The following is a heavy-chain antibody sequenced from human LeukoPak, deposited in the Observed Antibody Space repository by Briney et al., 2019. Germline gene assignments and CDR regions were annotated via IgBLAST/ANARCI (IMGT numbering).Heavy chain of an antibody. J-gene: IGHJ3*02. V-gene: IGHV4-39*01. CDR2: IYYSGST. CDR1: GGSISSSSYY. Sequence: SETLSLTCTVSGGSISSSSYYWGWIRQPPGKGLEWIGSIYYSGSTYYNPSLKSRVTISVDTSKNQFSLKLSSVTAADTAVYYCARLVVTNDAFDTWGQGTMVTVSS. D-gene: IGHD4-23*01. CDR3: ARLVVTNDAFDT.